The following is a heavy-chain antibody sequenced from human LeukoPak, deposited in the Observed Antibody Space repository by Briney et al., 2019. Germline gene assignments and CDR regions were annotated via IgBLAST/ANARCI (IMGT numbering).Heavy chain of an antibody. J-gene: IGHJ4*02. CDR3: ARDNRPDTYYYGSGSFDY. Sequence: ASVKVSCKASGYTFTGYYMHWVRQAPGQGLEWMGWINPNSGGTNYAQKLQGRVTMTTDTSTSTAYMELRSLRSDDTAVYYCARDNRPDTYYYGSGSFDYWGQGTLVTVSS. V-gene: IGHV1-2*02. CDR1: GYTFTGYY. D-gene: IGHD3-10*01. CDR2: INPNSGGT.